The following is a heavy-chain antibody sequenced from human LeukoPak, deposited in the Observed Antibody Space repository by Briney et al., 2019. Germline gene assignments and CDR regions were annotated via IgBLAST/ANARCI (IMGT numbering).Heavy chain of an antibody. Sequence: SETLSLTCTVSGGSISNYYWSWIRQPPGKGLEWIGYIYYSGSTKYNPSLKSRVTISVDTSKNHFSLKLTSVTAADTAVYYCARGSVLLAMDVWGKGATVTISS. CDR1: GGSISNYY. CDR2: IYYSGST. CDR3: ARGSVLLAMDV. D-gene: IGHD3-16*01. J-gene: IGHJ6*03. V-gene: IGHV4-59*01.